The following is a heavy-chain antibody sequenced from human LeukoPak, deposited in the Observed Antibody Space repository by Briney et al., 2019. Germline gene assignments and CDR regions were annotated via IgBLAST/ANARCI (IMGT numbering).Heavy chain of an antibody. D-gene: IGHD3-9*01. CDR1: GYSFTSYW. V-gene: IGHV5-51*01. Sequence: GESLKISCQGSGYSFTSYWIGWVRQMPGEGLEWMGIIYPGDSDTRYSPSFQGQVTISADKSISTAYLQWSSLKASDTAMYYCARGDYFDWDIFDYWGQGTLVTVSS. J-gene: IGHJ4*02. CDR2: IYPGDSDT. CDR3: ARGDYFDWDIFDY.